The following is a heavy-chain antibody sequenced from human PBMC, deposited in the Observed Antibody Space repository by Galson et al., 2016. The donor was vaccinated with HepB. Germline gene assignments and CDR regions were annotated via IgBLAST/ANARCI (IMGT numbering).Heavy chain of an antibody. CDR3: VRPYSSRGPSGLIDV. J-gene: IGHJ6*02. V-gene: IGHV4-39*01. CDR1: GDSIVSTYY. CDR2: IYYTGTA. D-gene: IGHD6-13*01. Sequence: SETLSLTCTVSGDSIVSTYYWGWIRQPPGKGLEWIGVIYYTGTAYYNPSLRSRATISVDTSMNQLSLRLTSVTAADTAVYYCVRPYSSRGPSGLIDVWGQGTTVTVSS.